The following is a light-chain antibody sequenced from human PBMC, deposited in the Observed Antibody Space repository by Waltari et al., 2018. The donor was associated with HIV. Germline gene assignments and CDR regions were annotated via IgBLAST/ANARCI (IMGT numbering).Light chain of an antibody. V-gene: IGLV3-21*02. Sequence: SYVLTQPPSVSVAPGQTARLTCGGNNIGSRSVHWYQQKPGKAPVLVVYDDSDRPSGIPERFSGSNSGNTATLTISRVEAGDEADYYCQVWDSSSDHYVFGTGTKVTVL. J-gene: IGLJ1*01. CDR3: QVWDSSSDHYV. CDR1: NIGSRS. CDR2: DDS.